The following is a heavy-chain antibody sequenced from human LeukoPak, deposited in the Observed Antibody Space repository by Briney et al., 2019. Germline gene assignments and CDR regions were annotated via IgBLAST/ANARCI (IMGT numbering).Heavy chain of an antibody. CDR3: AKDLLHGSGSYWGSDY. CDR1: GFTFSSYA. D-gene: IGHD3-10*01. V-gene: IGHV3-23*01. Sequence: PGGSLRLSCAASGFTFSSYAMSWVRQAPGKGLEWVSAISGSGGSTYYADSVKGRFTISRDNSKNTLYLQMNSLRAEDTALYYCAKDLLHGSGSYWGSDYWGQGTLVTVSS. J-gene: IGHJ4*02. CDR2: ISGSGGST.